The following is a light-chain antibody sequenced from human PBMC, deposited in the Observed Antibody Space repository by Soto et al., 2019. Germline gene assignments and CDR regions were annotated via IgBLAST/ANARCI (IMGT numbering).Light chain of an antibody. J-gene: IGLJ2*01. Sequence: LTQPASVSGSPGQSITISCTGTSSDVGAYNYVSWYQQHPGKAPKLIIYEVSNRPSGVSNRFSGSKSGNTASLTISGLQAEDETDYYCCSYSSSSTLVFGGGTKLTVL. CDR3: CSYSSSSTLV. V-gene: IGLV2-14*01. CDR1: SSDVGAYNY. CDR2: EVS.